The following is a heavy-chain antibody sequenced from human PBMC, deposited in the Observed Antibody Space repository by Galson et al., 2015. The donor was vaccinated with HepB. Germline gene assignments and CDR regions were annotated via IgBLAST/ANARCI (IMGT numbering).Heavy chain of an antibody. D-gene: IGHD2-2*01. CDR3: ATATRRPARHQNWFDP. CDR2: INHSGTT. J-gene: IGHJ5*02. Sequence: ETLSLTCAVYGGSFSTYYWSWIRQSPGKGLEWIGEINHSGTTNYNPSLKSRVTMSVDTSKSQFSLKLTSVTAADTAVYYCATATRRPARHQNWFDPWGQGTLVTVSS. CDR1: GGSFSTYY. V-gene: IGHV4-34*01.